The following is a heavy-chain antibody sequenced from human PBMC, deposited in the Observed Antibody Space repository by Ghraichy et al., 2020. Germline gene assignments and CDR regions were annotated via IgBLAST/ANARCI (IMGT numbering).Heavy chain of an antibody. Sequence: GGSLRLSCAASGFTFSDYYMSWIRQAPGKGLEWVSYISSSGSTIYYADSVKGRFTISRDNAKNSLYLQMNSLRAEDTAVYYCARRWYSSSSVQPWDAFDIWGQGTMVTVSS. V-gene: IGHV3-11*04. D-gene: IGHD6-6*01. CDR1: GFTFSDYY. CDR3: ARRWYSSSSVQPWDAFDI. CDR2: ISSSGSTI. J-gene: IGHJ3*02.